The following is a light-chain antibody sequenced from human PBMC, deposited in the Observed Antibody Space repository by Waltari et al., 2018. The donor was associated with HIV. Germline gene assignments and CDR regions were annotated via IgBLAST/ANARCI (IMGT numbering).Light chain of an antibody. CDR1: SSNIGNDN. V-gene: IGLV1-47*01. Sequence: QSVLTQPPSASGTPGQRVTISCSGRSSNIGNDNVYWYQQLPGTTPKLLIYKNIQRPSGVPDRFAGSKSGTSAYLAISGLRSEDEADYYCVGWDASLSAYVFGAGTKVTVL. J-gene: IGLJ1*01. CDR2: KNI. CDR3: VGWDASLSAYV.